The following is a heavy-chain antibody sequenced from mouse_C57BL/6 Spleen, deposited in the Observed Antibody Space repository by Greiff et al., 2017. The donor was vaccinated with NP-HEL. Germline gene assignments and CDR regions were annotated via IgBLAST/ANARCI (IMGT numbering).Heavy chain of an antibody. CDR2: ISDGGSYT. Sequence: EVQLVESGGGLVKPGGSLKLSCAASGFTFSSYAMSWVRQTPEKRLEWVATISDGGSYTYYPDNVKGRFTISRDNAKNNLYLQMSHLKSEDTAMYYCARDRGLDYWGQGTTRTVSS. J-gene: IGHJ2*01. CDR1: GFTFSSYA. CDR3: ARDRGLDY. V-gene: IGHV5-4*01.